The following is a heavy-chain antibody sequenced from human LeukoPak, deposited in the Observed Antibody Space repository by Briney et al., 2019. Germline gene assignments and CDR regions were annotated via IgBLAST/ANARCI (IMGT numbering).Heavy chain of an antibody. Sequence: ASVKVSCKVSGYTLTELSMHWVRQAPGKGLEWMGGFDPEDGETTYAQKFQGRVTITGDTSASTAYMELSSLRSEDTAVYYCARGYCSSTSCYMDVWGQGTTVT. V-gene: IGHV1-24*01. D-gene: IGHD2-2*01. CDR2: FDPEDGET. CDR1: GYTLTELS. J-gene: IGHJ6*02. CDR3: ARGYCSSTSCYMDV.